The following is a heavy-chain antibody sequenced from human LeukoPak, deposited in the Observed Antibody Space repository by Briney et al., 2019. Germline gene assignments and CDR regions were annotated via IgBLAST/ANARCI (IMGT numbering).Heavy chain of an antibody. V-gene: IGHV3-20*04. Sequence: PAGGSLRLSCAASGFTFDDYGMSWVRQAPGKGLEWVSGINWNGGSTGYADSVKGRFTISRDSAKNSLYLQMNSLRAEDTALYYCARDFVLYYHGSGSHHDAFDIWGQGTMVTVSS. CDR1: GFTFDDYG. J-gene: IGHJ3*02. CDR3: ARDFVLYYHGSGSHHDAFDI. CDR2: INWNGGST. D-gene: IGHD3-10*01.